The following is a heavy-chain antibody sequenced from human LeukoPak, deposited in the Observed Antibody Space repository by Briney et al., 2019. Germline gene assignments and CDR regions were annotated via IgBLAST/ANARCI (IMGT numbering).Heavy chain of an antibody. J-gene: IGHJ6*03. CDR1: GGSFSGYY. Sequence: PSETLSLTCAVYGGSFSGYYWSWIRQPPGKGLEWIGEINHSGSTNYNPSLKSRVTISVDTSKNQFSLKLSSVTAADTAVYYCARGPYYDFWSGYYRRDYYYMDVWGKGTTVTVSS. V-gene: IGHV4-34*01. CDR3: ARGPYYDFWSGYYRRDYYYMDV. CDR2: INHSGST. D-gene: IGHD3-3*01.